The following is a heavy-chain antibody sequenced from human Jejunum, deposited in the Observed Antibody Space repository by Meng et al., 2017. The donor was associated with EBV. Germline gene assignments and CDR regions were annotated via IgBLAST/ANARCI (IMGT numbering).Heavy chain of an antibody. CDR3: ARDAKTVTQYYFDY. J-gene: IGHJ4*02. Sequence: EVQLVESGGXLVKVGGSLRLSGAASGFTFSSYSMNWVRQAPGKGLEWVSSISSSSNYIYYPDSVKGRFTISRDNGKNSLYLQMNSLRAEDTAVYYCARDAKTVTQYYFDYWGQGTLVTVSS. CDR2: ISSSSNYI. D-gene: IGHD4-17*01. CDR1: GFTFSSYS. V-gene: IGHV3-21*01.